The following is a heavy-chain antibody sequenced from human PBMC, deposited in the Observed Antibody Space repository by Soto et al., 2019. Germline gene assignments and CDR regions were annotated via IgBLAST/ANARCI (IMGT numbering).Heavy chain of an antibody. V-gene: IGHV5-51*01. CDR1: GYSFTRYW. CDR3: ARLPVEYSSSSPGWWAANWFDP. J-gene: IGHJ5*02. Sequence: TGEFLRISCRGAGYSFTRYWIGWVRQMPGKGLEWMGIIYPGDSDTRYSPSFQGQVTISADKSISTAYLQWSSLKASDTAMYYCARLPVEYSSSSPGWWAANWFDPWGQGTLVTVSS. CDR2: IYPGDSDT. D-gene: IGHD6-6*01.